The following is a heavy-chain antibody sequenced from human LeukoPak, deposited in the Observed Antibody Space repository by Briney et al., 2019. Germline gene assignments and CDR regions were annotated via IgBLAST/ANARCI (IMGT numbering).Heavy chain of an antibody. J-gene: IGHJ4*02. CDR1: GYSFSNFW. Sequence: GESLKISCKGSGYSFSNFWIAWVRQMPGRGLEYLGIIYPGDYDTRYSPSFRGQVTISVDKSISTAYLQWTSLKASDTAIYYCARAPTSVSNPYYFDSWGQGTLVTVSP. D-gene: IGHD2/OR15-2a*01. CDR3: ARAPTSVSNPYYFDS. V-gene: IGHV5-51*01. CDR2: IYPGDYDT.